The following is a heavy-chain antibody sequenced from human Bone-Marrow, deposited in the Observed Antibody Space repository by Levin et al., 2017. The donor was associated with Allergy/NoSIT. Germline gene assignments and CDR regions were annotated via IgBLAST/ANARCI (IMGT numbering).Heavy chain of an antibody. Sequence: SCAASGFTVINNYMRWVRQAPGKGLEWVSLIYSGGDTYYADSVRGRFIIPRDSSKHTMFLQMNNLRVEDTGVYYCARDKEDYWGQGTRVTVS. J-gene: IGHJ4*02. CDR3: ARDKEDY. V-gene: IGHV3-66*01. CDR1: GFTVINNY. CDR2: IYSGGDT.